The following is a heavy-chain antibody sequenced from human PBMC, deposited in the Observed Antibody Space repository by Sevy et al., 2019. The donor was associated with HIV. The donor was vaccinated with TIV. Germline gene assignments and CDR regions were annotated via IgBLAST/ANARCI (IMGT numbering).Heavy chain of an antibody. CDR2: ISGSSGST. J-gene: IGHJ4*02. D-gene: IGHD6-19*01. Sequence: GGSLRLSCAASGFTFSSYAMSRVRQAPGKGLEWVSAISGSSGSTYYADSVKGRFTISRDNSKNTLYLQMNSLRAEDTAVYYCAKDAGYSSGPGDYWGQGTLVTVSS. CDR3: AKDAGYSSGPGDY. V-gene: IGHV3-23*01. CDR1: GFTFSSYA.